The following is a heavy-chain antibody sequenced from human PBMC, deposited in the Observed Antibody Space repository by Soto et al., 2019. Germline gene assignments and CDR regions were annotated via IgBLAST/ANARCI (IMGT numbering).Heavy chain of an antibody. CDR3: AKTKYYYDSSGYIV. Sequence: SETLSLTCAVSGYSISSGYYWGWIRQPPGKGLEWIGSIYHSGSTYYNPSLKSRVTISVDTSKNQFSLKLSSVTAADTAVYYCAKTKYYYDSSGYIVWGQGTLVTVSP. CDR1: GYSISSGYY. D-gene: IGHD3-22*01. V-gene: IGHV4-38-2*01. J-gene: IGHJ4*02. CDR2: IYHSGST.